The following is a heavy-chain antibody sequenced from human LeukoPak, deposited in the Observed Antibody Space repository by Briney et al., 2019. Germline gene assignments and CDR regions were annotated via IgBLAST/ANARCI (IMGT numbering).Heavy chain of an antibody. CDR1: GYTFSGYY. CDR2: INPNSGGT. D-gene: IGHD3-16*02. CDR3: ARVSVDAFDI. Sequence: ASVKVSCKASGYTFSGYYMHWVRQAPGQGLEWMGWINPNSGGTNYAQKFQGRVTMTRDTSINTSYMELSRLRSDDTAVYYCARVSVDAFDIWGKGTMVTVSS. J-gene: IGHJ3*02. V-gene: IGHV1-2*02.